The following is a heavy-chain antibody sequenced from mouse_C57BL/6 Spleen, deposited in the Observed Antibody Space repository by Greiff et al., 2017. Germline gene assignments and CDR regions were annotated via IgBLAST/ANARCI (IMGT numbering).Heavy chain of an antibody. CDR2: IDPSDSYT. CDR3: ARERLRVDY. J-gene: IGHJ2*01. V-gene: IGHV1-59*01. Sequence: VQLQQPGAELVRPGTSVKLSCKASGYTFTSYWMHWVKQRPGQGLEWIGVIDPSDSYTNYNQKFKGKATLTVDTSSSTAYMQLSSLTSEDSAVYYCARERLRVDYWGQGTTLTVSS. CDR1: GYTFTSYW.